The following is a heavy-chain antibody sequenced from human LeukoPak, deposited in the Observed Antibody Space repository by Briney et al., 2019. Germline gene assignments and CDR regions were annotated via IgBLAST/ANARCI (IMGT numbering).Heavy chain of an antibody. V-gene: IGHV3-48*01. CDR3: ASLNWGSGDY. Sequence: PGGSLRLSCAASGFTFNSYSMNWVRQAPGKGLEWVSYISSSSSTIYYADSVKGRFTISRDNAKNSLYLQMNSLRAEDTAVYYGASLNWGSGDYWGQGTLVTVSS. CDR2: ISSSSSTI. J-gene: IGHJ4*02. CDR1: GFTFNSYS. D-gene: IGHD7-27*01.